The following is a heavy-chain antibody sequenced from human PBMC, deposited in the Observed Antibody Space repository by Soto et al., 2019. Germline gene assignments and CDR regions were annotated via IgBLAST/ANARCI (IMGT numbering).Heavy chain of an antibody. CDR3: VRTPASGTLDP. J-gene: IGHJ5*02. CDR1: GDSVSSNSAA. V-gene: IGHV6-1*01. CDR2: TYYRSKWYN. Sequence: PAPTLSLTCAISGDSVSSNSAAWNLIRQSPARGVEWRGMTYYRSKWYNDYAVSVKSRITINPDTSKNQFSLQLNSVTPEDTAVYYCVRTPASGTLDPWGQGSLVTVSS. D-gene: IGHD6-13*01.